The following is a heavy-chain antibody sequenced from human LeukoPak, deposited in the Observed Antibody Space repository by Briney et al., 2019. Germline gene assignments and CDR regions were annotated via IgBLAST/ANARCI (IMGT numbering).Heavy chain of an antibody. CDR2: IIPIFGTA. J-gene: IGHJ6*03. Sequence: ASVTVSCKPSVCTFSSYAISWVRQAPGQGLEWMGRIIPIFGTANYAHKFQGRVTITADKSTSTAYMELSSLRSEDTAVYYCARERQYSYGRGYYYYMDVWGKGTTVTVSS. D-gene: IGHD5-18*01. CDR1: VCTFSSYA. V-gene: IGHV1-69*06. CDR3: ARERQYSYGRGYYYYMDV.